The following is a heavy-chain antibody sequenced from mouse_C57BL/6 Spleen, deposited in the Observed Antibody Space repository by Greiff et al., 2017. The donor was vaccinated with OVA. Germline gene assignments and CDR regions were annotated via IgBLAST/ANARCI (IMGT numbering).Heavy chain of an antibody. J-gene: IGHJ4*01. CDR2: INPNNGGT. CDR1: GYTFTDYY. D-gene: IGHD2-12*01. CDR3: ARAPAYYNAMDY. V-gene: IGHV1-26*01. Sequence: EVKLQQSGPELVKPGASVKISCKASGYTFTDYYMNWVKQSHGKSLEWIGDINPNNGGTSYNQKFKGKATLTVDKSSSTAYMELRSLTSEDSAVYYCARAPAYYNAMDYWGQGTSVTVSS.